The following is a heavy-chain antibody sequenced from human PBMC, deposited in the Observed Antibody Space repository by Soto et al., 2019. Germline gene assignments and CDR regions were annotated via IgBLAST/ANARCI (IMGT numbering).Heavy chain of an antibody. CDR2: INHSGST. D-gene: IGHD3-3*01. V-gene: IGHV4-34*01. CDR3: ARGLKDWVLKYNWFDP. J-gene: IGHJ5*02. Sequence: SETLSLTCAVYGGSFSGYYWSWIRQPPGKGLEWIGEINHSGSTNYNPSLKSRVTISVDTSKNQFSLKLSSVTAADTAVYYCARGLKDWVLKYNWFDPWGQGTLVTVSS. CDR1: GGSFSGYY.